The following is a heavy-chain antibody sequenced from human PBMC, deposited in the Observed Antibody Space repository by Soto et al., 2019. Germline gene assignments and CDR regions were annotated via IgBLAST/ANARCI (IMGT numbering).Heavy chain of an antibody. CDR1: GGTFSSYA. V-gene: IGHV1-69*13. CDR2: IIPIFGTA. CDR3: ARVAYTSMATHWFDC. D-gene: IGHD5-18*01. J-gene: IGHJ5*01. Sequence: ASVKVSCKASGGTFSSYAISWVRQAPGQGLEWMGGIIPIFGTANYAQKFQGRVTITADESTSRGYMELSNLRSEDTAVYYCARVAYTSMATHWFDCWGQGTLVTVSS.